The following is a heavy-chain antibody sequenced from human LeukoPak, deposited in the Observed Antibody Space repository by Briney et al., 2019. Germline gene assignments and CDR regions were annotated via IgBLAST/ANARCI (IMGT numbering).Heavy chain of an antibody. D-gene: IGHD3-3*01. CDR3: ARVWDFWSSYYGFAFDY. Sequence: PSETLSLTCTVSGGSISSYYWSWIRQPPGKGLEWIGCIYYSGSTNYNPSLKSRVTISVDTSKNQFSLKLSSVTAADTAVYYCARVWDFWSSYYGFAFDYWGQGTLVTVSS. V-gene: IGHV4-59*01. CDR2: IYYSGST. CDR1: GGSISSYY. J-gene: IGHJ4*02.